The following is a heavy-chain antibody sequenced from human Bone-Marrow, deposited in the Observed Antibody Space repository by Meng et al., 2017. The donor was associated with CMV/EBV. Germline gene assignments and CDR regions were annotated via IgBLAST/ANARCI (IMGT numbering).Heavy chain of an antibody. CDR1: GGTFSSYA. J-gene: IGHJ4*02. CDR2: IIPMYATA. Sequence: SVKVSCKASGGTFSSYAISWVRQAPGQGLEWMGGIIPMYATANYAERFQGRVTITTDESTSTAYMELSSLRSEDTAVYYCARASYYGSGSYYHFDSWGQGTPVTVSS. D-gene: IGHD3-10*01. CDR3: ARASYYGSGSYYHFDS. V-gene: IGHV1-69*05.